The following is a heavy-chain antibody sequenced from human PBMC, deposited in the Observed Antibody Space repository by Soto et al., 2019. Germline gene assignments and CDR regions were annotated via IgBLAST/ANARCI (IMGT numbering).Heavy chain of an antibody. CDR2: INPSSGGT. D-gene: IGHD1-1*01. Sequence: ASVKVSFKASGSTFSDYYIHWVRQAPGQGLEWMGWINPSSGGTKYAPKFQGGVTMTRDTSITTAYMELSRLRSGDTAVYYCAREPATAKPEGVDFWGQGTLVTVSS. J-gene: IGHJ4*02. V-gene: IGHV1-2*02. CDR3: AREPATAKPEGVDF. CDR1: GSTFSDYY.